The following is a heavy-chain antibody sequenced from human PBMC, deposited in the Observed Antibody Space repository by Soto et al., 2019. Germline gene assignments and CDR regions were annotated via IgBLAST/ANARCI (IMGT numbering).Heavy chain of an antibody. Sequence: ASVKVSCKVSGYTLTELSMHWVRQAPGKGLEWMGGFDPEDGETIYAQKFQGRVTMTEDTSTDTAYMELSSLRSEDTAVYYCVTASPLYGGSGRIAFDIWGQGTMVTVSS. V-gene: IGHV1-24*01. CDR3: VTASPLYGGSGRIAFDI. CDR1: GYTLTELS. D-gene: IGHD3-10*01. CDR2: FDPEDGET. J-gene: IGHJ3*02.